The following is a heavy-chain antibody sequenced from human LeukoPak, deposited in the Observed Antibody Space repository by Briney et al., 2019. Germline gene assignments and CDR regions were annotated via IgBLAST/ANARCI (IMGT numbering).Heavy chain of an antibody. Sequence: ASVKVSCKASGYTFTSYDINWVRQATGQGLGWMGWMNPNSGNTGYAQKFQGRVTITRNTSISTAYMELSSLRSEDTAVYYCARGGFWSGYYPYWGQGTLVTVSS. J-gene: IGHJ4*02. D-gene: IGHD3-3*01. V-gene: IGHV1-8*03. CDR1: GYTFTSYD. CDR2: MNPNSGNT. CDR3: ARGGFWSGYYPY.